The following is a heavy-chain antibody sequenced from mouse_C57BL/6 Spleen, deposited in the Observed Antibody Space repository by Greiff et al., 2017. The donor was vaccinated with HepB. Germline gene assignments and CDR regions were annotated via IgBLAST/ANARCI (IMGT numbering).Heavy chain of an antibody. CDR1: GFTFSSYA. J-gene: IGHJ2*01. V-gene: IGHV5-4*01. CDR3: ARGSLDY. CDR2: ISDGGSYT. Sequence: EVQRVESGGGLVKPGGSLKLSCAASGFTFSSYAMSWVRQTPEKRLEWVATISDGGSYTYYPDNVKGRFTISRDNAKNNLYLQMSHLKSEDTAMYYCARGSLDYWGQGTTLTVSS.